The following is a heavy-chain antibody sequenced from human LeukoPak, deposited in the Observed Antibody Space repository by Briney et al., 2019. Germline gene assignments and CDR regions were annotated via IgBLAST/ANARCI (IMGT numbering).Heavy chain of an antibody. J-gene: IGHJ4*01. CDR3: AKDRLRYCTGGNCYSPVDY. D-gene: IGHD2-15*01. V-gene: IGHV3-21*04. CDR1: GFTFNSYS. CDR2: ITSSSTYT. Sequence: GGSLRLSCAASGFTFNSYSMNWVRQAPGKGLEWVSFITSSSTYTYYADSVKGRITISRDNSKNSLYLQMTSLRAEDTAVYYCAKDRLRYCTGGNCYSPVDYWGQGTLVTVSS.